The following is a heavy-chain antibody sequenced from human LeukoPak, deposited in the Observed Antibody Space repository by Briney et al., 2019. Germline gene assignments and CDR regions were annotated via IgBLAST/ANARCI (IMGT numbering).Heavy chain of an antibody. V-gene: IGHV3-21*04. D-gene: IGHD3-16*01. J-gene: IGHJ4*02. CDR3: AKRCIVMRVMLVGFLKAAYYLKS. Sequence: GGSLRLSCAASGFTFSSYSMNWVRQAPGKGLERVSSIRSRSSYSYYVELVQGRFTISRENPQHTLYLQMNNLRAEDAAVYFSAKRCIVMRVMLVGFLKAAYYLKSWGKGALVTV. CDR1: GFTFSSYS. CDR2: IRSRSSYS.